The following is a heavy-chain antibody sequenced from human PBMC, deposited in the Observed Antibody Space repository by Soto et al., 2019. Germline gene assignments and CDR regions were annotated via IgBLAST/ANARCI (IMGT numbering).Heavy chain of an antibody. CDR1: GFTFSSYA. CDR2: ISGGGAST. D-gene: IGHD6-13*01. CDR3: AKGVGSTSWYKGFDY. V-gene: IGHV3-23*01. Sequence: GGSLRLSCAASGFTFSSYAMSWVRQTPGKGLEWVSAISGGGASTYYADSVKGRFTISRDKSKNTLFLQMNSLSAEDTAFYYCAKGVGSTSWYKGFDYWGQGIVVTVSS. J-gene: IGHJ4*02.